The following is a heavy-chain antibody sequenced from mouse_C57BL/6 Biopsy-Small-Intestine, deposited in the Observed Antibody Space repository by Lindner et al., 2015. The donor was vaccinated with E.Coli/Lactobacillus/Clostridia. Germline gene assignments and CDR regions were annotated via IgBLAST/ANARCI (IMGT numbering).Heavy chain of an antibody. Sequence: VQLQESGAELVRPGTSVKMSCRASGYTFTNYWIGWAKQRPGHGLEWIGDIYPGGGYTNYNEKFKGKATLTADKSSSTAYMQFSSLTSEDSAIYYCARDYGSSYFDYWGQGTTLTVSS. CDR1: GYTFTNYW. CDR2: IYPGGGYT. CDR3: ARDYGSSYFDY. V-gene: IGHV1-63*01. D-gene: IGHD1-1*01. J-gene: IGHJ2*01.